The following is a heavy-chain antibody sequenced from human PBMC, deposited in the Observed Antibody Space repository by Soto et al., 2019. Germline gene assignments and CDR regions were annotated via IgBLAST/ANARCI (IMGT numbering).Heavy chain of an antibody. CDR2: MSPDGSDK. J-gene: IGHJ6*02. D-gene: IGHD2-8*02. V-gene: IGHV3-30*18. Sequence: QVQLVESGGGVVQPGRSLRLSCAASGFIFRSYGMHWVRQAPGKGLEWVAVMSPDGSDKYYADSVKGRFTVSRDNSKSTLYLQMNSVRAEDTAVYYCAKRTGNTYWYYGMDVWGQGTTVTVSS. CDR3: AKRTGNTYWYYGMDV. CDR1: GFIFRSYG.